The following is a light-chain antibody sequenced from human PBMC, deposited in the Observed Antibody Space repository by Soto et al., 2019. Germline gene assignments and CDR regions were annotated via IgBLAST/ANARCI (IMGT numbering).Light chain of an antibody. V-gene: IGKV3-11*01. CDR2: DAS. CDR3: QHRKTWPLT. CDR1: QSVGTN. Sequence: EIVLTQSPATLSLSPGERATLSCRASQSVGTNLAWYQQKPGQAPRFLIYDASNRATGIPARFSGGGSGTDFTLTISSLEPEDFAVYYCQHRKTWPLTFGGGTKVEI. J-gene: IGKJ4*01.